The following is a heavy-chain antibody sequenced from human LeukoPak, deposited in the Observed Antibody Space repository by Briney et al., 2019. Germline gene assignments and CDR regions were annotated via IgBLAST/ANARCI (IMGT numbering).Heavy chain of an antibody. V-gene: IGHV3-30*18. D-gene: IGHD5-12*01. Sequence: RSLSLSCAASGFPFSSYGMHWVRQAPGKGLEWVGVISYDGSNKYYADSVKGRFTISRDNSKNTLYLQMNSLRAEDTAVYYCAKGMEDSGYVQRGEGFDYWGQGTLVTVSS. J-gene: IGHJ4*02. CDR3: AKGMEDSGYVQRGEGFDY. CDR1: GFPFSSYG. CDR2: ISYDGSNK.